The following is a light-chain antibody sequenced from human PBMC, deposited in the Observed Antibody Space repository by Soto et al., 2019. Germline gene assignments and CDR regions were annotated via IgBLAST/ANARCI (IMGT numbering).Light chain of an antibody. CDR3: QQRSRT. CDR1: QSVSSY. J-gene: IGKJ5*01. V-gene: IGKV3-11*01. CDR2: DAS. Sequence: EIVLTQSPATLALSPGERATLSCRASQSVSSYLAWYQQKPGQAPRLLIYDASNRATGIPARFSGSGSGTDFTRTISRLEPEDFAVYYCQQRSRTFGQGTRLEI.